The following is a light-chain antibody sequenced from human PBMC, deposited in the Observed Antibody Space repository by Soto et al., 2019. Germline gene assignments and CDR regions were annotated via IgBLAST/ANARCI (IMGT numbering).Light chain of an antibody. CDR1: QTISSW. J-gene: IGKJ1*01. Sequence: DTQMTQSPSTLSGSVGDRVTITCRASQTISSWLAWYQQKPGKAPKLLIYKASTLKSGVPSRFSGSGSGTEFTLTISSLQPDDFATYYCQQYNSYSEAFGQGTKV. CDR2: KAS. CDR3: QQYNSYSEA. V-gene: IGKV1-5*03.